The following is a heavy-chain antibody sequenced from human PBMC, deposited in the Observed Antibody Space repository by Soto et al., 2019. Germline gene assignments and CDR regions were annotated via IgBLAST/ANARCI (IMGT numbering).Heavy chain of an antibody. CDR2: INPNSGGT. Sequence: ASVKVSCQASGYTFTGYYMHWVRQAPGQGLEWMGWINPNSGGTNYAQKFQGRVTMTRDTSISTAYMELSRLRSDDTAVYYCATSGSRFYYGMDVWGQGITVTVSS. V-gene: IGHV1-2*02. J-gene: IGHJ6*02. CDR1: GYTFTGYY. CDR3: ATSGSRFYYGMDV. D-gene: IGHD3-16*01.